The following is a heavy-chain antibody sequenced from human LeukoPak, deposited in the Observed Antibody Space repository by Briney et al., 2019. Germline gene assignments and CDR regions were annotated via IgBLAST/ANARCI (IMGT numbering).Heavy chain of an antibody. V-gene: IGHV3-48*01. CDR2: IDDDSRPI. D-gene: IGHD7-27*01. J-gene: IGHJ4*02. CDR1: GFSFSRYS. Sequence: GGSLRLSCAASGFSFSRYSMNWVRQTPGKGLEWLSYIDDDSRPIYYADSVRGRFTVSRDNAKNSLFLQTNGLRAEDTALYYCARGGTGDGNYFDYWGQGTLVTVSS. CDR3: ARGGTGDGNYFDY.